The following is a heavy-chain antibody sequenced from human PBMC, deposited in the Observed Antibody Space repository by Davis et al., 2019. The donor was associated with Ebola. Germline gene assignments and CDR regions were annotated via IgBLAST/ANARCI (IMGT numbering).Heavy chain of an antibody. V-gene: IGHV3-15*01. J-gene: IGHJ4*02. D-gene: IGHD3-10*01. Sequence: GGSLRLSCAASGFTFSNAWMSWVRQAPGKGLEWVDRIKSKTDGGTTDYAAPVKGRFTISRGDSKNTLYLQMNSLKTEDTAVYYCTTGEFTVPWDYWGQGTLVTVSS. CDR1: GFTFSNAW. CDR2: IKSKTDGGTT. CDR3: TTGEFTVPWDY.